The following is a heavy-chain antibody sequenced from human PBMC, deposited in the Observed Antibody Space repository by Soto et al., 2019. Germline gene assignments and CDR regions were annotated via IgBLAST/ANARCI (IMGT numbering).Heavy chain of an antibody. CDR3: AKEGYCSTTSCYYGDFDY. CDR2: ISGSGGST. J-gene: IGHJ4*02. D-gene: IGHD2-2*01. V-gene: IGHV3-23*01. CDR1: GFTFSSYA. Sequence: EVQLLESGGGLVQPGGSLRLSCAASGFTFSSYAMSWVRQAPGKGLEWVSAISGSGGSTYYADSVKGRFTIYRDNSKNTLYLQMNSLRVEDTAVYFCAKEGYCSTTSCYYGDFDYWGQGTLVTVSS.